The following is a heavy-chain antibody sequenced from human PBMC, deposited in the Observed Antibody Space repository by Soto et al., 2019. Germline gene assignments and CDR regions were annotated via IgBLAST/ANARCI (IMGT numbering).Heavy chain of an antibody. J-gene: IGHJ5*02. V-gene: IGHV4-39*01. CDR2: VYYVGSP. CDR1: GGSIGSVDNY. Sequence: SETLALTCSVSGGSIGSVDNYCAWIRQAPGKGLEWIGSVYYVGSPFYNPSLKSRVTMSIDTTKNQFSLNLTSATATDTAVYYCATIIIPGTRNTDFDPRGQG. CDR3: ATIIIPGTRNTDFDP.